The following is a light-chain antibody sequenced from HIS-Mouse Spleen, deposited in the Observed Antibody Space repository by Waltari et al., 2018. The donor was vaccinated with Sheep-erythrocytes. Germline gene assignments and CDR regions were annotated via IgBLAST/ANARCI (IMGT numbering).Light chain of an antibody. CDR2: YKSDSAK. J-gene: IGLJ3*02. V-gene: IGLV5-45*03. Sequence: QAVLTQPSSLSASPGASASLTCTLRSGINVGTYRIYWYQQKPGSPPQYLLRYKSDSAKQQGARVPSRFSGSKEASANAGILLISGLQSEDEADYYCMIWHSSAWVFGGGTKLTVL. CDR3: MIWHSSAWV. CDR1: SGINVGTYR.